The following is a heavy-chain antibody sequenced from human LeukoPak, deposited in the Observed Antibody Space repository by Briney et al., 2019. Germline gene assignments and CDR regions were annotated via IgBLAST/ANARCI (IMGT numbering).Heavy chain of an antibody. CDR2: IKQDESEK. V-gene: IGHV3-7*01. CDR1: GFTFSNYW. J-gene: IGHJ4*02. D-gene: IGHD3-22*01. Sequence: GGSLRLSCAASGFTFSNYWMSWVRQAPGKGLEWVANIKQDESEKYYVDSVKGRFTISRDNAKNTLYLEMNSLRAEDTAVYYCGRGFEYYYDNSGSVDYWGQGTLVTVSS. CDR3: GRGFEYYYDNSGSVDY.